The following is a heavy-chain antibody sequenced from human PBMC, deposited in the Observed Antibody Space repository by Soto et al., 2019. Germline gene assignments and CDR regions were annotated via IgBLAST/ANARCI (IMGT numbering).Heavy chain of an antibody. CDR3: ASWSAWNPFHYHGMDV. CDR1: GGAFTNYS. V-gene: IGHV1-69*08. J-gene: IGHJ6*02. D-gene: IGHD1-1*01. CDR2: IIPLHNTS. Sequence: ASVKVSCKVSGGAFTNYSLNWVRHSPGQGLEWLGGIIPLHNTSNYSEKFVGRPSVTADISSSTVYMHLSGLTSGDTATYYCASWSAWNPFHYHGMDVWGQGTTVTVSS.